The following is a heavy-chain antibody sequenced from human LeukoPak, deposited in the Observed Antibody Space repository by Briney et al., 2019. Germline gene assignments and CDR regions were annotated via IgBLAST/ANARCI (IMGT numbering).Heavy chain of an antibody. Sequence: SETLSLTFTVSGGSISSYYWSWIRQPPGKGLEWIGYIYYSGSTNYNPSLKSRVTISVDTSKNQFSLKLSSVTAADTAVYYCARYQIDYYDSSGYYPRSYYYMDVWGKGTTVTISS. CDR3: ARYQIDYYDSSGYYPRSYYYMDV. V-gene: IGHV4-59*01. CDR1: GGSISSYY. J-gene: IGHJ6*03. CDR2: IYYSGST. D-gene: IGHD3-22*01.